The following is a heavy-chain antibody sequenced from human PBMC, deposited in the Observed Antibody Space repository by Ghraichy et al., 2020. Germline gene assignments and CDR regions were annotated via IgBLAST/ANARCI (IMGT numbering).Heavy chain of an antibody. Sequence: GGSLRLSCAASGLTFSDYAMSWVRQAPGKGLEWVSAISGSDGSTYYADSVKGRFTISRDNSKNTLYLQMNSLRAEDTAVYYCAKDKWSGYSVHYYYGMDVWGQGTTVTVSS. V-gene: IGHV3-23*01. CDR3: AKDKWSGYSVHYYYGMDV. D-gene: IGHD3-3*01. CDR1: GLTFSDYA. J-gene: IGHJ6*02. CDR2: ISGSDGST.